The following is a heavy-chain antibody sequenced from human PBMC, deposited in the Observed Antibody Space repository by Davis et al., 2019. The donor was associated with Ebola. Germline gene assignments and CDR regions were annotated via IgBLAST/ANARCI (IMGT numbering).Heavy chain of an antibody. Sequence: GESLKISCAASGFTFSNAWMTWVRQAPGKGLEWVGRIKSKTDGGTTDYAAPVKGRFTISRDDSKNTLYLQMNSLKIEDTAVYYCGAGTTSYFYYGMDVWGQGTTVTVSS. V-gene: IGHV3-15*01. CDR1: GFTFSNAW. J-gene: IGHJ6*02. CDR2: IKSKTDGGTT. CDR3: GAGTTSYFYYGMDV. D-gene: IGHD4-17*01.